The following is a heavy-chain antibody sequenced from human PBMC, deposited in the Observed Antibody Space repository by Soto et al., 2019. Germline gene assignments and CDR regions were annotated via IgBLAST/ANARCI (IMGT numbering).Heavy chain of an antibody. D-gene: IGHD3-10*01. J-gene: IGHJ6*02. Sequence: GGSLRLSCAASGFTFSSYSMNWVRQAPGKGLEWVSSISSSSSYIYYADSVKGRFTISRDNAKNSLYLQMNSLRAEDTAVYYCARDLLYYYGSGSIYSGWGQGTTVTVSS. V-gene: IGHV3-21*01. CDR1: GFTFSSYS. CDR3: ARDLLYYYGSGSIYSG. CDR2: ISSSSSYI.